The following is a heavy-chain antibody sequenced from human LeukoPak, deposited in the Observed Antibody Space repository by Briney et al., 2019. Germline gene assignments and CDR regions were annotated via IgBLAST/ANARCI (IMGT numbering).Heavy chain of an antibody. CDR2: INHSGTT. CDR1: GGSFSGYY. D-gene: IGHD2-15*01. CDR3: ARHVVVITSTGSLDP. V-gene: IGHV4-34*01. Sequence: SETLSLTCGVSGGSFSGYYWSWIRQPPGKGLEWIGEINHSGTTNYNPSLKSRVTISVDTSKNQFSLKLTSVTAADTAVYYCARHVVVITSTGSLDPWGQGILVTVSS. J-gene: IGHJ5*02.